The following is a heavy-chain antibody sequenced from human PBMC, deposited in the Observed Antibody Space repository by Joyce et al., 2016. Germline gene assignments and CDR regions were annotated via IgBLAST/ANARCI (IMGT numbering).Heavy chain of an antibody. CDR2: ISIHNADR. V-gene: IGHV1-18*01. CDR1: GYTFSAYG. J-gene: IGHJ6*02. D-gene: IGHD6-13*01. CDR3: ARGLGSSWYYFHAMDV. Sequence: QLQLVQSEAEMKKPGASVKVSCRASGYTFSAYGISWVRQAPGQGPEWMGWISIHNADRKFAQKFQDRIIMTTDTATSAVYMERRSLRSDDTAVYFCARGLGSSWYYFHAMDVWGQGTTVTVSS.